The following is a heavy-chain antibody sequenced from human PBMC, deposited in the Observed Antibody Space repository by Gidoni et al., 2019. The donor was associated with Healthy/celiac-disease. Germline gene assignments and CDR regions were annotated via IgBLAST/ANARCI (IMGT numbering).Heavy chain of an antibody. D-gene: IGHD2-2*01. V-gene: IGHV5-51*01. CDR3: ARQIVAPGPVDY. CDR2: IYPGDSDT. Sequence: EVQLVQSGAEVKKSGESLKISCTGSGYRFTTYWIGWVSQMPGKGLEWMGIIYPGDSDTRYSPSFQVQVTISADKSISTAYLQWSSLKASDTAIYYCARQIVAPGPVDYWGQGTLVTVSS. CDR1: GYRFTTYW. J-gene: IGHJ4*02.